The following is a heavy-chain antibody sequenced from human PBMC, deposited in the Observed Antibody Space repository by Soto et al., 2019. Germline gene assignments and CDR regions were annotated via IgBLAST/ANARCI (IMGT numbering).Heavy chain of an antibody. CDR1: GCTFTTYD. V-gene: IGHV1-8*01. J-gene: IGHJ4*02. CDR3: ASEQSGGSAFDY. Sequence: GSSVKVSCKASGCTFTTYDINWVRQATGQGPEWMGWMNPSSGNTGYAQAFQGRITMTRNTSISTAYMELSRLRSDDTAVYYCASEQSGGSAFDYWGQGTLVTVSS. CDR2: MNPSSGNT. D-gene: IGHD2-15*01.